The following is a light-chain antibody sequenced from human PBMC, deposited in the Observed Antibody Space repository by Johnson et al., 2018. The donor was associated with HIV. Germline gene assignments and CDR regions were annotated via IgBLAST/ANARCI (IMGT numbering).Light chain of an antibody. CDR3: GAWDSGLTAHFV. Sequence: VLTQPPSVSAAPGQRVTISCSGNNSNIGSNSVSWYQDVPGTAPKLLIYENNKRPSGITDRFSASKSGTSATLDITGLQTGDEADYYCGAWDSGLTAHFVFGTGTKITVL. CDR1: NSNIGSNS. V-gene: IGLV1-51*01. J-gene: IGLJ1*01. CDR2: ENN.